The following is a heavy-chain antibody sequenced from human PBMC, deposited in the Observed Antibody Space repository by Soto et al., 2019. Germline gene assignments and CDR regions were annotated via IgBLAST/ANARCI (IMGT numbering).Heavy chain of an antibody. Sequence: TLSLTCTVSGGSISSGGYYWSWIRQHPGKGLEWIGYIYYSGSTYYNPSLKSRVTISVDTSKNQFSLKLSSVTAADTAVYYCARYSSGWFDYWGQGTLVTVSS. CDR2: IYYSGST. CDR1: GGSISSGGYY. CDR3: ARYSSGWFDY. J-gene: IGHJ4*02. D-gene: IGHD6-19*01. V-gene: IGHV4-31*03.